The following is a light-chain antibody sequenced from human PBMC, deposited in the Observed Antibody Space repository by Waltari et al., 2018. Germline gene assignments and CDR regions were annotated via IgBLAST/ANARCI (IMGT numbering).Light chain of an antibody. J-gene: IGLJ3*02. CDR3: SAWDSSLSAWV. CDR1: NNNVGYEG. CDR2: RNN. Sequence: QAGLTHPPSVSTGLRPTATLTCPVNNNNVGYEGATWLQQHQGHPPKLLFYRNNNRPSGISERFSASRSGSTASLTITGRQTGDEADYYCSAWDSSLSAWVFGGGTKLTVL. V-gene: IGLV10-54*04.